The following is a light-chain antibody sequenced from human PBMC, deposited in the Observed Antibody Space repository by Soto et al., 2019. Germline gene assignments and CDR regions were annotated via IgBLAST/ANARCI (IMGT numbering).Light chain of an antibody. V-gene: IGKV3-20*01. CDR2: GAS. J-gene: IGKJ1*01. Sequence: EIVLTQSPATLSVSPVSRATLSCRASQSVSSRLAWYQQKPGQAPRLLIYGASNRATGIPDRFSGSGSGTDFTLTISRLEPEDFAVYYCQQYGSSGTFGQGTKVDI. CDR3: QQYGSSGT. CDR1: QSVSSR.